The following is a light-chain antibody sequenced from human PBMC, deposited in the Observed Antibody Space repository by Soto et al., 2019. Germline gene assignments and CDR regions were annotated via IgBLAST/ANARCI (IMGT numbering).Light chain of an antibody. J-gene: IGLJ2*01. CDR3: CSYAGSSTHVV. CDR1: SSDVGSYNL. CDR2: EGS. V-gene: IGLV2-23*01. Sequence: QSALTQPASVSGSPGQSITISCTGTSSDVGSYNLVSWYQQHPGKAPKLMIYEGSKRPSGVSNRCSGSKSGNPASLTISGLQAEDEADYYCCSYAGSSTHVVFGGGTKLTVL.